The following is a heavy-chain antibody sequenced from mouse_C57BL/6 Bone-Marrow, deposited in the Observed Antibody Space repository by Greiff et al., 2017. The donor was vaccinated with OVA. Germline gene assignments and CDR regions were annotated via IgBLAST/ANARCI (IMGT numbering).Heavy chain of an antibody. D-gene: IGHD1-1*01. V-gene: IGHV1-9*01. CDR1: GYTFTGYW. CDR3: ARRGLLRCLFAY. Sequence: VQLQQSGAGLMKPGASVKLSCKATGYTFTGYWIAWVKQGPGHGLEWIGEILPGGGSTNYNEKLKGRATFTTDTASNTPYMQLSSLTTEDSAIYASARRGLLRCLFAYWGQGTLVTVSA. CDR2: ILPGGGST. J-gene: IGHJ3*01.